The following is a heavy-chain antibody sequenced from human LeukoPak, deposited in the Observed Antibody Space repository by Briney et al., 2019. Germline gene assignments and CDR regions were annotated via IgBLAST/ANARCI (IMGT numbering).Heavy chain of an antibody. Sequence: SETLSLTCAVYGGSFSGYYWSWIRQPPGKGLEWIGEINHSGSTNYNPSLKSRVTISVDTSKNQFSLKLSSVTAADTAVYYCRREVRIPLRPIDYWGQGTLVTVSS. CDR2: INHSGST. V-gene: IGHV4-34*01. CDR3: RREVRIPLRPIDY. J-gene: IGHJ4*02. D-gene: IGHD3-10*01. CDR1: GGSFSGYY.